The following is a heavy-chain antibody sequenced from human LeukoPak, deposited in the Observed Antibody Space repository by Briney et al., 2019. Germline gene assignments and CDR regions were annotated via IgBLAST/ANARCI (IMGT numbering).Heavy chain of an antibody. CDR3: ARVTIGDWFDP. J-gene: IGHJ5*02. Sequence: PSETLSLTCTVSGASISTYHWSWIRQPAGKGLEWIGRIYTSGGTNYNPSLKSRVTMSVDTSKNQFSLSLSSLTAADTAVYYCARVTIGDWFDPWGQGTLVTVSS. CDR2: IYTSGGT. V-gene: IGHV4-4*07. CDR1: GASISTYH. D-gene: IGHD3-3*01.